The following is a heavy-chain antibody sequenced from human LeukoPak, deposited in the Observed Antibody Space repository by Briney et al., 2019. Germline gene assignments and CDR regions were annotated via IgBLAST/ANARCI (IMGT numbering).Heavy chain of an antibody. D-gene: IGHD5-18*01. J-gene: IGHJ4*02. CDR2: VKQDESEK. CDR3: VRARYSADSYYFDY. Sequence: GGSLRLSCAASGFTFSNYWMSWVRQAPGKGLEWVASVKQDESEKYYVDSVKGRFSISRDKAKNSLYLQMNSLRAEDTAVYYCVRARYSADSYYFDYWGQGTLVTASS. CDR1: GFTFSNYW. V-gene: IGHV3-7*03.